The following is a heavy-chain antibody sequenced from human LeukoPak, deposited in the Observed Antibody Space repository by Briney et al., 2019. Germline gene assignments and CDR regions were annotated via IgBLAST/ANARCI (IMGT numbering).Heavy chain of an antibody. CDR1: GFTFSSYG. CDR2: IWYDGSNK. CDR3: ARDLDLYSSGYLLDY. Sequence: PGGCLRLSCAASGFTFSSYGMHWVRQAPGMGPEWVAVIWYDGSNKYYADSVKGRFTISRDNSKNTLYLQMNSLRAEDTAVYYCARDLDLYSSGYLLDYWGQGTLVTVSS. V-gene: IGHV3-33*01. D-gene: IGHD6-25*01. J-gene: IGHJ4*02.